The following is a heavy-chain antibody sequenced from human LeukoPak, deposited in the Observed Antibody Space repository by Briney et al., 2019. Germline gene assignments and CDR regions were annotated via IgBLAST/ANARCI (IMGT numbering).Heavy chain of an antibody. V-gene: IGHV4-39*07. CDR3: ARDLLVPDAFDI. D-gene: IGHD2-8*02. Sequence: SETLSLTCTVSGDFISDSNYYWGWIRQPPGKGLEWIGSIFYSGTTYYNPPLKSRVTISVDTSKNQFSLKLSSVTAADTAVYYCARDLLVPDAFDIWGQGTMVTVSS. J-gene: IGHJ3*02. CDR2: IFYSGTT. CDR1: GDFISDSNYY.